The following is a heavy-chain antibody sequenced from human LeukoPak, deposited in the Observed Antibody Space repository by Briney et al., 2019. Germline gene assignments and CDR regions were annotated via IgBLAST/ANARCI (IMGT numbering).Heavy chain of an antibody. CDR3: ARVTDKYCSSTSCYAGSYFDY. D-gene: IGHD2-2*01. CDR1: GFTFSSYD. Sequence: PGGSLRLSCAASGFTFSSYDMHWVRQATGKGLEWVAAIGTAGDTYYPGSVKGRFTISRENAKNSLYLQMNSLRAGDTAVYYCARVTDKYCSSTSCYAGSYFDYWGQGTLVTVSS. J-gene: IGHJ4*02. V-gene: IGHV3-13*01. CDR2: IGTAGDT.